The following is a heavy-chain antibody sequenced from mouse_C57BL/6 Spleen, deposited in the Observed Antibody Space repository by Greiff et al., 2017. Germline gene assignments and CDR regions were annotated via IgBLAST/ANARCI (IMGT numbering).Heavy chain of an antibody. J-gene: IGHJ3*01. CDR3: AIERDYGGGFAY. CDR2: IHPSDSDT. D-gene: IGHD1-1*01. Sequence: QVQLQQPGAELVKPGASVKVSCTASGYTFTSYWMHWVKQRPGQGLEWIGRIHPSDSDTTYNQKFKGKATLTVDKSSSTAYMQLSSLASEDSAVYYGAIERDYGGGFAYWGQGTLVTVSA. CDR1: GYTFTSYW. V-gene: IGHV1-74*01.